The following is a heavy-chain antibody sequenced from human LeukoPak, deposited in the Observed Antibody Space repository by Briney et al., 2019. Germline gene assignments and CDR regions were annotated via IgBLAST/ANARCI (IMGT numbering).Heavy chain of an antibody. CDR1: GFTFNYYA. Sequence: PGGSLRLSCAASGFTFNYYAMHWVRQAPGKGLEWVAVISYDGSNKYYADSVKGRFTISRDNAKNTLYVQMNSLRAEDTAVYYCARDPMYCSSTSCHPWDLDYWGQGTLVTVSS. J-gene: IGHJ4*02. CDR2: ISYDGSNK. V-gene: IGHV3-30-3*01. CDR3: ARDPMYCSSTSCHPWDLDY. D-gene: IGHD2-2*01.